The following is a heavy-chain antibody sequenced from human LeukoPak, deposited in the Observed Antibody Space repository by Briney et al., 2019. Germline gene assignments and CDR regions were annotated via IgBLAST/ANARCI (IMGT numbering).Heavy chain of an antibody. D-gene: IGHD3-10*01. CDR2: FDPEDGET. CDR3: ATGVLLWFGELLI. V-gene: IGHV1-24*01. J-gene: IGHJ4*02. Sequence: ASVTVSCKVSGYTLTELSMHWVRQAPGKGLEWMGGFDPEDGETIYAQKFQGRVTMTEDTSTDTAYMELSSLRSEDTAVYYCATGVLLWFGELLIWGQGTLVTVSS. CDR1: GYTLTELS.